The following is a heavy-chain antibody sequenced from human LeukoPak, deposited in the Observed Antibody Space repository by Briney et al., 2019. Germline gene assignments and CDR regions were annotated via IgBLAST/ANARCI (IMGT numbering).Heavy chain of an antibody. Sequence: KSGGSLRLSCAASGFTFSSYSMNWVRQAPGKGLEWVSSISSSSSYIYYADSVKGRFTISRDNAKNSLYLQMNSLRAEDTAVYYCARADYGDFTFDYWGQGTLVTVSS. CDR2: ISSSSSYI. V-gene: IGHV3-21*01. CDR3: ARADYGDFTFDY. J-gene: IGHJ4*02. CDR1: GFTFSSYS. D-gene: IGHD4-17*01.